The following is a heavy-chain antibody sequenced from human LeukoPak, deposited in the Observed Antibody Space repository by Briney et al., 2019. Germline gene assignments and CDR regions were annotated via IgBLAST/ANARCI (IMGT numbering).Heavy chain of an antibody. CDR3: ARGRSDLPYSSGWKLVDY. D-gene: IGHD6-19*01. Sequence: SETLSLTCAVYGGSFSGYYWSWIRQPPGKGLEWIGEINHSGSTNYNPSLKSRVTISVDTSKNQFSLKLSSVTAADTAVYYCARGRSDLPYSSGWKLVDYWGQGTLVTVSP. J-gene: IGHJ4*02. CDR1: GGSFSGYY. CDR2: INHSGST. V-gene: IGHV4-34*01.